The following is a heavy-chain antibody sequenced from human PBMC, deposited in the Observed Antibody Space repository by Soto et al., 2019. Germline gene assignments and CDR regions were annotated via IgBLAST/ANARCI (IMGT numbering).Heavy chain of an antibody. D-gene: IGHD6-19*01. J-gene: IGHJ4*02. CDR1: EFTFSNYA. Sequence: TGGSLRLSCAASEFTFSNYAMSWVRQAPGKGLEWVSSISDNGGTTYYADSVKGRFTISRDNSKNTLYLKMNSLRAEDTAVYYCAKETKQWLVAEAFDYWGQGTLVTVSS. CDR2: ISDNGGTT. CDR3: AKETKQWLVAEAFDY. V-gene: IGHV3-23*01.